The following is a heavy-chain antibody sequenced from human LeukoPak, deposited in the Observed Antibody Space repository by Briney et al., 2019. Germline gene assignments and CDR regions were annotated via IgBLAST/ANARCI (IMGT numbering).Heavy chain of an antibody. J-gene: IGHJ4*02. CDR2: INSDESST. V-gene: IGHV3-74*01. Sequence: GGSLRLSCAAPGFTFSSYWMHWVRQAPGKGLVWVSRINSDESSTSYADSVKGRFTISRDNSKNTLYLQMNSLRAEDTAVYYCARTYSSSSYSPFDYWGQGTLVTVSS. CDR1: GFTFSSYW. CDR3: ARTYSSSSYSPFDY. D-gene: IGHD6-13*01.